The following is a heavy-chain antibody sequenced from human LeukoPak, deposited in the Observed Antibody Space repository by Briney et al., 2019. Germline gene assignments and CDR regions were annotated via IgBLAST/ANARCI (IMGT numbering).Heavy chain of an antibody. J-gene: IGHJ4*02. CDR1: GGTFSSYA. V-gene: IGHV1-69*04. CDR3: ARDEFEYYYDSSGYSY. CDR2: IIPILGIA. D-gene: IGHD3-22*01. Sequence: GSSVKVSCKGSGGTFSSYAISWVRQAPGQGLEWMGRIIPILGIANYAQKFQGRVTITADKSTSTAYMELSSLRSEDTAVYYCARDEFEYYYDSSGYSYWGQGTLVTVSS.